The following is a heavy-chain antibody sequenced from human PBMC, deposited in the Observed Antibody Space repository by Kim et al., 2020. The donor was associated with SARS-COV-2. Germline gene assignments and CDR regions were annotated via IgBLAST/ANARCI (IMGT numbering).Heavy chain of an antibody. J-gene: IGHJ6*02. D-gene: IGHD3-9*01. V-gene: IGHV4-34*01. CDR2: INHSGST. CDR1: GGSFSGYY. Sequence: SQTLSLTCAVYGGSFSGYYWSWIRQPPGKGLEWIGEINHSGSTNYNPSLKSRVTISVDTSKNQFSLKLSSVTAADTAVYYCARGQFRYFDWLGGMDVWGQ. CDR3: ARGQFRYFDWLGGMDV.